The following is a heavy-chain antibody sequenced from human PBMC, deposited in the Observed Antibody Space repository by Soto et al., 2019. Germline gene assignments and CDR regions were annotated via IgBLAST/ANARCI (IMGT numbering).Heavy chain of an antibody. V-gene: IGHV3-48*03. CDR2: ISKSGTTK. D-gene: IGHD3-16*01. Sequence: AGGSLRLSCVASGFMFSGYEMNWVRQAPGKGLEWVAYISKSGTTKYYADSVKGRFTISRDTAKNTIYLQMNSLRVDDTAVYYCARGGNIALPSWGEGTLVIVSS. CDR3: ARGGNIALPS. CDR1: GFMFSGYE. J-gene: IGHJ1*01.